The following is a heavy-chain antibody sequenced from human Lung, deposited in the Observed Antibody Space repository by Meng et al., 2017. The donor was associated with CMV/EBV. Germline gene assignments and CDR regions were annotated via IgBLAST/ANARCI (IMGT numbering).Heavy chain of an antibody. D-gene: IGHD4-11*01. CDR1: GVTFRNYY. CDR2: INSDGSST. V-gene: IGHV3-74*01. CDR3: ASSEYSNRFDF. Sequence: GGSLRLXCAVTGVTFRNYYMPWVRQAPGKGLVWVSRINSDGSSTHYADPVKGRFSISRDNAKNTLHLQVNSLRAEDTAVYYCASSEYSNRFDFWGRGTLVTVSS. J-gene: IGHJ4*02.